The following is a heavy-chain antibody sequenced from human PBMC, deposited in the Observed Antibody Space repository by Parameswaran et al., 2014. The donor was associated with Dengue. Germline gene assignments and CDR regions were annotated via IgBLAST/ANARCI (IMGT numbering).Heavy chain of an antibody. Sequence: PGKGLEWIGYIYYSGSTNYNPSLKSRVTISVDTSKNQFSLKLSSVTAADTAVYYCARVSSGWSKFYFDYWGQGTLVTVSS. J-gene: IGHJ4*02. CDR2: IYYSGST. CDR3: ARVSSGWSKFYFDY. D-gene: IGHD6-19*01. V-gene: IGHV4-59*13.